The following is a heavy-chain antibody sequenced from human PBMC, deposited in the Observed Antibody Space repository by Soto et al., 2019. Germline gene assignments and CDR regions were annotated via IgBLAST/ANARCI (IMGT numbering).Heavy chain of an antibody. Sequence: GGSLRLSCAASGFTVSSDYMSWVLQAPGKGLEWVSVIYSGGSTYYADSVKGRFTISRHNSKNTLYLQMNSLRAEDTAVYYCARGLVFNDFWSGYPDYYMDVWGKGNTVTVSS. CDR1: GFTVSSDY. J-gene: IGHJ6*03. CDR2: IYSGGST. D-gene: IGHD3-3*01. V-gene: IGHV3-53*04. CDR3: ARGLVFNDFWSGYPDYYMDV.